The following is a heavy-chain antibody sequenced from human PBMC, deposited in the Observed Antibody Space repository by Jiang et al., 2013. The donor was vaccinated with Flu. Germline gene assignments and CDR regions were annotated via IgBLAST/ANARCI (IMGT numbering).Heavy chain of an antibody. J-gene: IGHJ4*02. V-gene: IGHV1-69*01. Sequence: WVRQAPGQGLEWMGGIIPIFGTANYAQKFQGRVTITADESTSTAYMELSSLRSEDTAVYYCARESPSSSGWLDYWGQGTLVTVSS. CDR2: IIPIFGTA. CDR3: ARESPSSSGWLDY. D-gene: IGHD6-19*01.